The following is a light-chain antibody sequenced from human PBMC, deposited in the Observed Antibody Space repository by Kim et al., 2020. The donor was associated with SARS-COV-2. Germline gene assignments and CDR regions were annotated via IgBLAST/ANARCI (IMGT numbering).Light chain of an antibody. CDR3: ATWDDSLYAPV. V-gene: IGLV1-44*01. J-gene: IGLJ2*01. CDR2: SNN. Sequence: GQRVTIYCSGSSSNIGSNTINWYQHLPRTAPKLLIHSNNRRPSGVPDRFSGSKSGTSASLAINGLQSDDEADYYCATWDDSLYAPVFGGGTQLTVL. CDR1: SSNIGSNT.